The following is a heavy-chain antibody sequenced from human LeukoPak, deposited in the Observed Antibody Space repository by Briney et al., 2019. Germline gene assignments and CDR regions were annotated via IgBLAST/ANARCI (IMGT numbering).Heavy chain of an antibody. CDR1: GGSFSGDY. V-gene: IGHV4-34*01. CDR2: INHSGST. D-gene: IGHD6-19*01. Sequence: SETLSLTCAVYGGSFSGDYWNWIRQPPGKGLEWIGEINHSGSTNSNPSLKSRVTISVDRSKTQFYLKLSSVTAAVTAVYYCARRPRYSSGWYYFDSWGQGTLVTVSS. CDR3: ARRPRYSSGWYYFDS. J-gene: IGHJ4*02.